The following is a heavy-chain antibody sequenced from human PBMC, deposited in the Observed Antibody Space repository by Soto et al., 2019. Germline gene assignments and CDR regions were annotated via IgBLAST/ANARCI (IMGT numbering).Heavy chain of an antibody. Sequence: PGGSLRLSCAASGFTFSTYWMHWVRQAPGKGLVWVSRIKSDGSSTTYADSVKGRFTISRDNAKNTLYLQMNSLRVEDTAVYYCARSDWFDPWGQGTLVTVSP. CDR3: ARSDWFDP. CDR1: GFTFSTYW. J-gene: IGHJ5*02. V-gene: IGHV3-74*01. CDR2: IKSDGSST.